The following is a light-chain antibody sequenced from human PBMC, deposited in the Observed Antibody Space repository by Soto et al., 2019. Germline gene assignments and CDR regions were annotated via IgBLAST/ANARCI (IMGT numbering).Light chain of an antibody. CDR2: NNN. CDR3: RPWNASLTGYV. Sequence: QSVLTQPPSASGTPGQGVPISCSGITSNIGSNTVNWYQQLPGTAPKLLIYNNNQRPSGVPDRFSGSKSGTSASLAIGGLQSEDESDFNCRPWNASLTGYVFGPGTKVTV. J-gene: IGLJ1*01. CDR1: TSNIGSNT. V-gene: IGLV1-44*01.